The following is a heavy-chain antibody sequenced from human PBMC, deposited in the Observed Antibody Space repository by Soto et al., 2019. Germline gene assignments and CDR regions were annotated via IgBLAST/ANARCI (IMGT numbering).Heavy chain of an antibody. CDR3: AVFPYYDFWSGYFGY. Sequence: EVQLVESGGGLVQPGGSLRLSCAASVFTFSSYWMHWVRQAPGKGLVWVSRINSDGSSTSYADSVKGRFTIARDNAKNTMYLQMNSLRAEDTAVYYCAVFPYYDFWSGYFGYWGQGTLVTVSS. D-gene: IGHD3-3*01. CDR2: INSDGSST. J-gene: IGHJ4*02. CDR1: VFTFSSYW. V-gene: IGHV3-74*01.